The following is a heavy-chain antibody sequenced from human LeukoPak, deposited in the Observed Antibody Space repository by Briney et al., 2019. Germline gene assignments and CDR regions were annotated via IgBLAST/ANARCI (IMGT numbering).Heavy chain of an antibody. D-gene: IGHD3-3*01. J-gene: IGHJ4*02. CDR1: GGSISSGDYY. CDR3: ARGCAFGVVPKDY. V-gene: IGHV4-30-4*08. CDR2: IYYSGST. Sequence: SETLSLTCTVSGGSISSGDYYWSWLRQPPGKGLEWIGYIYYSGSTYYNPSLKSRVTISVDTSKNQFSLKLSSVTAADTAVYYCARGCAFGVVPKDYWGQGTLVTVSS.